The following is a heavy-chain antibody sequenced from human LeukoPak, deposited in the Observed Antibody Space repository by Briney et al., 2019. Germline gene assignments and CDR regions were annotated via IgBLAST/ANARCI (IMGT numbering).Heavy chain of an antibody. J-gene: IGHJ4*02. CDR1: GGTFSSYV. CDR2: ILPISDDT. D-gene: IGHD6-6*01. V-gene: IGHV1-69*05. Sequence: SVKLSCKPSGGTFSSYVIAWARQAPGQGLEWMGGILPISDDTTHAQKFQGRVRFTTDGSTSTVYMDLTGLTSEDTAVYYCARAADGSSTYYFDYWGQGTLVTVSS. CDR3: ARAADGSSTYYFDY.